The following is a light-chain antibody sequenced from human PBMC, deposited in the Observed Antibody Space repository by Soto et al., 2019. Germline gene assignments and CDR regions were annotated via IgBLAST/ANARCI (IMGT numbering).Light chain of an antibody. Sequence: EIGLTQSPGTLSLSPGERATLSCRASQSGTSSYLAWYQQKPGQAPRLLIYGASSRATGIPDRFSGSGSGTDFTLTISRLEPEDFAVYYCQQYGSSPTFGQGTRLES. CDR1: QSGTSSY. CDR3: QQYGSSPT. CDR2: GAS. V-gene: IGKV3-20*01. J-gene: IGKJ5*01.